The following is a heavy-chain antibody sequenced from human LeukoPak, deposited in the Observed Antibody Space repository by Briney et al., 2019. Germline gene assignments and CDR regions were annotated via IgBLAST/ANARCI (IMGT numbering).Heavy chain of an antibody. Sequence: SGPTLVNATQPLTLTFTFSGFALSTSGVGVGWIRQPPGKALEWLVLIYWNDDKRYSPSLKSRLTITKDTSKNQVVLTMTNMDPVDTTTYYCIPRGPTGWFDPWGQGTLVTVPS. V-gene: IGHV2-5*01. CDR3: IPRGPTGWFDP. CDR2: IYWNDDK. J-gene: IGHJ5*02. CDR1: GFALSTSGVG. D-gene: IGHD4-11*01.